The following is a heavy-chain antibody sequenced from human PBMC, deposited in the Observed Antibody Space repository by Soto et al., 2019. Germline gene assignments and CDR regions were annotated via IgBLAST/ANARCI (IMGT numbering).Heavy chain of an antibody. Sequence: GSLRLSCAASGFTFSSYGMHWVRQAPGKGLEWVAVISYDGSNKYYADSVKGRFTISRDNSKNTLYLQMNSLRAEDTAVYYCAKDETYYYDSSGSLGAFDIWGQGTMVTVSS. D-gene: IGHD3-22*01. CDR1: GFTFSSYG. CDR2: ISYDGSNK. J-gene: IGHJ3*02. V-gene: IGHV3-30*18. CDR3: AKDETYYYDSSGSLGAFDI.